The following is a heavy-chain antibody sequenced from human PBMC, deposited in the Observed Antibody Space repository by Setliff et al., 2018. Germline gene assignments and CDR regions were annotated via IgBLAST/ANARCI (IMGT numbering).Heavy chain of an antibody. CDR2: ISGNSYYI. J-gene: IGHJ4*02. V-gene: IGHV3-21*01. CDR1: GFNFNTHT. D-gene: IGHD6-19*01. CDR3: VAGRMWLPVGDY. Sequence: GGSLRLSCAAFGFNFNTHTLSWVRQAPGKGLEWVSAISGNSYYINYVDPVKGRFTVPRDNDRNSVSLQMNSLRAEDTGVYYCVAGRMWLPVGDYWGQGALVTVSS.